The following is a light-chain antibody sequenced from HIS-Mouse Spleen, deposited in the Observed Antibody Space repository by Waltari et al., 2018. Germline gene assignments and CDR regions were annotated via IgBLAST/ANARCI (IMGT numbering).Light chain of an antibody. V-gene: IGLV3-27*01. CDR1: VLAKKY. CDR3: YSAADNSGV. J-gene: IGLJ2*01. CDR2: KDS. Sequence: SYELTQPSSVSVSPGQTARITCSGDVLAKKYARWFQQKPAKAPVLVIYKDSERPSGIPERFSGSSSGTTVTLTISGAQVEDEADYYCYSAADNSGVFGGGTKLTVL.